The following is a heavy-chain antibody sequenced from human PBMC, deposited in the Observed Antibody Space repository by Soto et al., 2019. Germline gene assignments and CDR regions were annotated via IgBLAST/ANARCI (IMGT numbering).Heavy chain of an antibody. CDR3: AWVTPGIDV. CDR1: GFTFSSYG. D-gene: IGHD2-21*02. V-gene: IGHV3-33*01. Sequence: QVQLVESGGGVVQPGRSLRLSCAASGFTFSSYGMHWVRQAPGKGLEWVAVIWYDGSNKYYADSVKGRFTISRDNSKNTLYLQMNSLRAEDTAVYYCAWVTPGIDVWGQGTTVTVSS. CDR2: IWYDGSNK. J-gene: IGHJ6*02.